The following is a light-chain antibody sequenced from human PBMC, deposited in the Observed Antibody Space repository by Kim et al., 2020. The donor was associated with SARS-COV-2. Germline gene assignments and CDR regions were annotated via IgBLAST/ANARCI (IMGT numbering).Light chain of an antibody. J-gene: IGKJ1*01. CDR1: QSVRYTS. CDR2: CAY. CDR3: QQYGRSPRT. Sequence: SAGERATRSCRASQSVRYTSLGWYQQNPGQAPRLIIYCAYRRAPGIPDRFSGSGSGTDFTLTISRLEPEDFAVYYCQQYGRSPRTFGQGTKVDIK. V-gene: IGKV3-20*01.